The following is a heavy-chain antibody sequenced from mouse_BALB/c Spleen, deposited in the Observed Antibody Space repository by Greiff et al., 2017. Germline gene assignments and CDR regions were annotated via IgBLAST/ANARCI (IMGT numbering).Heavy chain of an antibody. D-gene: IGHD2-14*01. CDR2: IWAGGST. V-gene: IGHV2-9*02. Sequence: VKLQESGPGLVAPSQSLSITCTVSGFSLTSYGVHWVRQPPGKGLEWLGVIWAGGSTNYNSALMSRLSISKDNSKSQVFLKMNSLQTDDTAMYYCARDQDYRTTWGAMDYWGQGTSVTVSS. CDR1: GFSLTSYG. J-gene: IGHJ4*01. CDR3: ARDQDYRTTWGAMDY.